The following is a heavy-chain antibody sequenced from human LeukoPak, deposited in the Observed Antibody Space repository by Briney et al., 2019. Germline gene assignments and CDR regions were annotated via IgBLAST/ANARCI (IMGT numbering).Heavy chain of an antibody. Sequence: GGSLRLSCAASGFTFSSYSMNWVRQAPGKGLEWVSSISSSSSYIYYADSVKGRFTTSRDNAKNSLYLQMNSLRAEDTAVYYCASPGLGYCTNGVCSDFDYWGQGTLVTVSS. CDR1: GFTFSSYS. CDR2: ISSSSSYI. V-gene: IGHV3-21*01. D-gene: IGHD2-8*01. J-gene: IGHJ4*02. CDR3: ASPGLGYCTNGVCSDFDY.